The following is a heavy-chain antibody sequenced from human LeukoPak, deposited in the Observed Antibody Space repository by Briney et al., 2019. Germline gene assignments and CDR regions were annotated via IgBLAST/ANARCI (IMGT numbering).Heavy chain of an antibody. CDR1: GGSISTYY. Sequence: SETLSLTCTVSGGSISTYYWSWIRQPPGKGLEWVGYIYYSGNTNYNPSLKSRVTISVDTSKNQFSLKLSSVTAAETAIYYCAKGDYGNYYFDYWGQGTLVTVSS. V-gene: IGHV4-59*08. J-gene: IGHJ4*02. CDR2: IYYSGNT. CDR3: AKGDYGNYYFDY. D-gene: IGHD4-11*01.